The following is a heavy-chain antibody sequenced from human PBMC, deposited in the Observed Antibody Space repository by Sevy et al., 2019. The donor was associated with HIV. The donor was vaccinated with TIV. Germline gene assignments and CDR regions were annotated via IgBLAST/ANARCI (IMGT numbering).Heavy chain of an antibody. J-gene: IGHJ4*02. CDR1: GYTFTDYY. Sequence: ASVKVSCKASGYTFTDYYIHWVRQAPGQGLEWTGWINPNSGGTNDAQKFQGRVTMTRDTSISTAYMELSRLRSDDTAVYYCARTVYIRDFYFDYWGQGTLVTVSS. CDR3: ARTVYIRDFYFDY. CDR2: INPNSGGT. V-gene: IGHV1-2*02. D-gene: IGHD1-20*01.